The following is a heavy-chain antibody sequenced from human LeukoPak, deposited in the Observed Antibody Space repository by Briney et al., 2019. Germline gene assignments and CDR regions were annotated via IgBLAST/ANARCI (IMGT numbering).Heavy chain of an antibody. CDR2: IDYIGST. D-gene: IGHD5-18*01. CDR1: GGSISNYY. CDR3: ARHSYGTFDY. Sequence: SETLSLTCTVSGGSISNYYWSWIRQPPGKGLEWIGYIDYIGSTTYNPSLKSRVTISIDTSKNQFSLRLSSVTAADTAVYHCARHSYGTFDYWGQGTLVTVSS. V-gene: IGHV4-59*08. J-gene: IGHJ4*02.